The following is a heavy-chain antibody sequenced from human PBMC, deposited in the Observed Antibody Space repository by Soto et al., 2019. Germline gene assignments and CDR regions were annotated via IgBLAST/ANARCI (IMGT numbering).Heavy chain of an antibody. CDR2: IYRGGDT. V-gene: IGHV3-53*01. J-gene: IGHJ3*02. D-gene: IGHD3-10*01. CDR1: GFTVSYNY. Sequence: GGSLRLSCAVSGFTVSYNYMNWVRQAPGKGLEWVSVIYRGGDTFYADSVKGRFTISRDNSKNTLYLQMNSLRAEDTAVYYCARGMYGSGSYYIGDAFDMWGQGTMVTV. CDR3: ARGMYGSGSYYIGDAFDM.